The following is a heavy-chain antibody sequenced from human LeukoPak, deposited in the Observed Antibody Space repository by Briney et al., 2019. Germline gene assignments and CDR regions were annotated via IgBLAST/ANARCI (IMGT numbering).Heavy chain of an antibody. D-gene: IGHD3-10*01. CDR2: ISAYNGNT. V-gene: IGHV1-18*01. J-gene: IGHJ5*02. Sequence: ASVKVSCKASGYAFTSYGISWVRQAPGQGLEWMGWISAYNGNTNYAQKLQGRVTMTTDTSTSTAYMELRSLRFDDTAVYYCARFGGSGSYWGGNWFDPWGQGTLVTVSS. CDR3: ARFGGSGSYWGGNWFDP. CDR1: GYAFTSYG.